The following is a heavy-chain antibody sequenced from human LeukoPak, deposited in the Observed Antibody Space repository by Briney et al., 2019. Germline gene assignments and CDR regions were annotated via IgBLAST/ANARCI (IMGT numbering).Heavy chain of an antibody. V-gene: IGHV3-30-3*01. Sequence: GGSLRLSCAASGFTFSSYAMRCVRQAPGKGLEWVAVISYDGSNKYYADSVKGRFTISRDNSKNTLYLQMSNLRAEDTAVYYCGSPPFDYWGQGTLVTVSS. CDR3: GSPPFDY. CDR1: GFTFSSYA. J-gene: IGHJ4*02. CDR2: ISYDGSNK.